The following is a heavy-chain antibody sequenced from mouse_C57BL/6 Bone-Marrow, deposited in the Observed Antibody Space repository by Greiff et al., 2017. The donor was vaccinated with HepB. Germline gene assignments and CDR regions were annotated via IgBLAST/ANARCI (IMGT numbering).Heavy chain of an antibody. D-gene: IGHD4-1*01. Sequence: EVQLQESGPVLVKPGASVKMSCKASGYTFTDYYMNWVKQSHGKSLEWIGVINPYNGGTSYNQKFKGKATLTVDKSSSTAYMELNSLTSEDSAVYYCARSGAGTYGFDYWGQGTTLTVSS. CDR1: GYTFTDYY. CDR3: ARSGAGTYGFDY. J-gene: IGHJ2*01. CDR2: INPYNGGT. V-gene: IGHV1-19*01.